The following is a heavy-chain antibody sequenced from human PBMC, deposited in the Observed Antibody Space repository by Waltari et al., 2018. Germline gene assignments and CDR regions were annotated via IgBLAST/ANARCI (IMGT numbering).Heavy chain of an antibody. CDR3: VRDKSGGYYDY. D-gene: IGHD1-26*01. CDR2: IRNRARSFTT. V-gene: IGHV3-72*01. J-gene: IGHJ4*02. Sequence: EVQVVESGGGLVQPGGSLRLSCAASGFTSTDHYRNWVRQAPGKGREWVGLIRNRARSFTTDYAASVEGRFAISRDDSKNLLYLQMNSLKTEDTAVYYCVRDKSGGYYDYWGQGTLVTVSS. CDR1: GFTSTDHY.